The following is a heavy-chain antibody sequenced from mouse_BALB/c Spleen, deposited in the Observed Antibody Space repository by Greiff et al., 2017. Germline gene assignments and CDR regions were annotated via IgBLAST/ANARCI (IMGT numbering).Heavy chain of an antibody. Sequence: VQLVESGPGLVAPSQSLSITCTVSGFSLTGYGVNWVRQPPGKGLEWLGMIWGDGSTDYNSALKSRLSISKDNSKSQVFLKMNSLQTDDTARYYCARENYGNYGVFAYWGQGTLVTVSA. CDR2: IWGDGST. J-gene: IGHJ3*01. CDR1: GFSLTGYG. V-gene: IGHV2-6-7*01. D-gene: IGHD2-1*01. CDR3: ARENYGNYGVFAY.